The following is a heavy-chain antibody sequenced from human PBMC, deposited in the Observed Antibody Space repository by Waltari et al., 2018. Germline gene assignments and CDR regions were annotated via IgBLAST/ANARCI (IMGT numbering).Heavy chain of an antibody. V-gene: IGHV5-51*01. CDR3: VRRVGIAVAGTHFDY. Sequence: EVQLVQSGAAVKKPGESLKISCKASGYSFTSHWIGWARQMPGKGLEWLGIIHPGDSETRYSPSFRGQATVSADRSISTAYLQWSRLEASDTAIYYCVRRVGIAVAGTHFDYWGQGTLVTVSS. CDR1: GYSFTSHW. J-gene: IGHJ4*02. CDR2: IHPGDSET. D-gene: IGHD6-19*01.